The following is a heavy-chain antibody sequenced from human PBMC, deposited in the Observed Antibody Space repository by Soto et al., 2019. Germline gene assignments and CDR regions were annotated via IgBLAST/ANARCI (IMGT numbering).Heavy chain of an antibody. J-gene: IGHJ3*02. Sequence: QVQLQQWGAGLLKPSETLSLTCAVYGGSFSGYYWSWIRQPPGKGLEWIGEINHSGSTNYNPSLNSRVTISVDTSKNQFSLKLSSVTAADTAVYYCARFLVAAFYAFDIWFQGTMVTVSS. CDR3: ARFLVAAFYAFDI. CDR2: INHSGST. V-gene: IGHV4-34*01. D-gene: IGHD2-15*01. CDR1: GGSFSGYY.